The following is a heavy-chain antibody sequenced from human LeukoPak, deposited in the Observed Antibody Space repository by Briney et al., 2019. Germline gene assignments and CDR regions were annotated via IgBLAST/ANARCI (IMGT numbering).Heavy chain of an antibody. V-gene: IGHV1-18*01. CDR1: GYTFTSYG. Sequence: ASVKVSCKASGYTFTSYGISWVRQAPGQGLEWMGWISAYNGNTNYAQKLQGRVTMTTDTSTSTAYMELRSLRSDDTAVYYCARGPWAPVLAAAGTAGGPVYNWFDPWGQGTLVTVSS. CDR2: ISAYNGNT. D-gene: IGHD6-13*01. CDR3: ARGPWAPVLAAAGTAGGPVYNWFDP. J-gene: IGHJ5*02.